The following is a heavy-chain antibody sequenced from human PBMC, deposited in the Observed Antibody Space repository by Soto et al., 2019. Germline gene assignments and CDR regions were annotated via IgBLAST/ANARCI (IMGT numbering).Heavy chain of an antibody. D-gene: IGHD6-19*01. CDR1: GFRFSDHY. Sequence: PGGSLRLSCAAAGFRFSDHYMTWIRQAPGKGLEWVSYISSGSSTIYYAHSVKGRFTISRDNAKNSLYLQMNSLRPEDTAVYYCATSSGALAASFPYYFYYWGHGTLVTVSS. J-gene: IGHJ4*01. CDR2: ISSGSSTI. CDR3: ATSSGALAASFPYYFYY. V-gene: IGHV3-11*01.